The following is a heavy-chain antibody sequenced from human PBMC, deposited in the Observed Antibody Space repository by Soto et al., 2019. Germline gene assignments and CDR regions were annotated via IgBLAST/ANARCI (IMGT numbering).Heavy chain of an antibody. J-gene: IGHJ4*02. V-gene: IGHV4-31*03. Sequence: SETLSLTCTVSGGSISSGGYYWSWIRQHPGKGLEWIGYIYYSGSTYYNPSLKSRVTISVDTSKNQFSLKLSSVTAADTAVYYCARDTSGATFDYWGQGTLVTVSS. CDR2: IYYSGST. CDR1: GGSISSGGYY. D-gene: IGHD1-26*01. CDR3: ARDTSGATFDY.